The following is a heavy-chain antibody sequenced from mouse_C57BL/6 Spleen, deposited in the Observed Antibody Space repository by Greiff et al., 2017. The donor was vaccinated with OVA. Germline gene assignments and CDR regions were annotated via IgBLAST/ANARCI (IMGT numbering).Heavy chain of an antibody. V-gene: IGHV2-5*01. J-gene: IGHJ4*01. CDR1: GFSLTSYG. D-gene: IGHD2-4*01. CDR2: IWRGGST. Sequence: VHLVESGPGLVQPSQSLSITCTVSGFSLTSYGVHWVRQSPGKGLEWLGVIWRGGSTDYDAAFMSRLSITKDNSKSQVFFKMNSQQADDTAIYYCAKEMITTAMDDWGKETSVTVSS. CDR3: AKEMITTAMDD.